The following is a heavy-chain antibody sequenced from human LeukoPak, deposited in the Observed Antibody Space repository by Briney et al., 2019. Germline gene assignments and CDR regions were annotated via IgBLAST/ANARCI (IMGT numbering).Heavy chain of an antibody. CDR2: IYHSGST. CDR3: ARGSGRSKVIDY. J-gene: IGHJ4*02. D-gene: IGHD6-19*01. V-gene: IGHV4-30-2*01. Sequence: SETLSLTCAVSGGSMSSGGYSWSWIRQPPGKGLEWIGYIYHSGSTYYNPSLKSRVTISVDRSKNQFSLKLSSVTAADTAVYYCARGSGRSKVIDYWGQGTLVTVSS. CDR1: GGSMSSGGYS.